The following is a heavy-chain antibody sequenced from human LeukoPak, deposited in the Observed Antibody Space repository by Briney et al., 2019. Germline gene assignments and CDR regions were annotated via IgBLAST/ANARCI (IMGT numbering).Heavy chain of an antibody. CDR3: ARHVPLDYYDSSGYYLYHWFDP. CDR1: GGSISSYY. J-gene: IGHJ5*02. D-gene: IGHD3-22*01. V-gene: IGHV4-59*08. CDR2: IYYSGST. Sequence: PSETLSPTCTVSGGSISSYYWSWIRQPPGKGLEWIGYIYYSGSTNYDPSLKSRVTISVDTSKNQFSLKLSSVTAADTAVYYCARHVPLDYYDSSGYYLYHWFDPWGQGTLVTVSS.